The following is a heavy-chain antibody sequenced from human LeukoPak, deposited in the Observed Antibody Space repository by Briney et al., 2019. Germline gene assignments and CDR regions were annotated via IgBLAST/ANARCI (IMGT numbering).Heavy chain of an antibody. V-gene: IGHV4-4*07. CDR1: GGYISSYY. D-gene: IGHD3-22*01. Sequence: SETLSLTCTVSGGYISSYYWSWIRQPVGKGLESIGHISTSGSTNYNPSLKSRVTMSVDTSKNQFSLKLSSVTAADTAVYYCARVRYSDSSVLTRKRSYYFDYWGQGTLVTVSS. CDR3: ARVRYSDSSVLTRKRSYYFDY. J-gene: IGHJ4*02. CDR2: ISTSGST.